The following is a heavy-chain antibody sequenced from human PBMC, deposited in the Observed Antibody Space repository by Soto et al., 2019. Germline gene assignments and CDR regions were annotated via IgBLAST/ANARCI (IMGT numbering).Heavy chain of an antibody. CDR2: IYYSGST. CDR3: ARHQGV. CDR1: GGSFSGYY. V-gene: IGHV4-59*08. J-gene: IGHJ6*02. Sequence: SETLSLTCAVYGGSFSGYYWSWIRQPPGKGLEWIGYIYYSGSTNYNPSLKSRVTISVDTSKNQFSLKLSSVTAADTAVYYCARHQGVWGQGTTVTVSS.